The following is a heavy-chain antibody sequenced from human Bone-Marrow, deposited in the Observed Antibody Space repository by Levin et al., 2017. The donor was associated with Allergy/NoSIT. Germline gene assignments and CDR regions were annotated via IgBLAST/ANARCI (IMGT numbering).Heavy chain of an antibody. CDR1: GFTFDDFA. J-gene: IGHJ4*02. CDR3: AKDTAARTGFDS. D-gene: IGHD6-13*01. V-gene: IGHV3-9*01. Sequence: GGSLRLSCAASGFTFDDFAMHWVRQAPGKGLEWVGSISWNSNSIGYADSVKGRFTISRDNAKNSLTLQMNSLRVEDTAFYYCAKDTAARTGFDSWGQGTQVTVSS. CDR2: ISWNSNSI.